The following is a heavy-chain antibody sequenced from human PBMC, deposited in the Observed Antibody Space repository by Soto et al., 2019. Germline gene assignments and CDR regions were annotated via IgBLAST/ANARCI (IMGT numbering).Heavy chain of an antibody. V-gene: IGHV1-69*08. J-gene: IGHJ4*02. Sequence: QVQLVQSGAAVKKPGSSVKVSCKASGGTFSSYTISWVRQAPGQGLEWMGRIIPILGIANYAQKFQGRVTITADKSTSTAYMELSSLRSEDTAVYYCARDRGAAAGDYWGQGTLVTVSS. CDR2: IIPILGIA. D-gene: IGHD6-13*01. CDR3: ARDRGAAAGDY. CDR1: GGTFSSYT.